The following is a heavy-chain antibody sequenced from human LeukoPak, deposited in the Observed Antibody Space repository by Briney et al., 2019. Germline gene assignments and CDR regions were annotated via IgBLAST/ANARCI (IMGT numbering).Heavy chain of an antibody. CDR2: IYSGGST. CDR1: GFTVSSNY. J-gene: IGHJ4*02. D-gene: IGHD3-10*01. V-gene: IGHV3-53*01. CDR3: ARDLGYYGSGSYYNFDY. Sequence: PGGSLRLSCAASGFTVSSNYMSWVRQAPGKGLEWVSVIYSGGSTYYADSVKGRFTISRDNSKNTLYLQMNGLRAEDTAVYYCARDLGYYGSGSYYNFDYWGQGTLVTVSS.